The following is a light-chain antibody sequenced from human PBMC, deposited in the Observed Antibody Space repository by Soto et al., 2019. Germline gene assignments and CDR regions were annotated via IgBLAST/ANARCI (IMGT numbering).Light chain of an antibody. CDR3: QQSYISPRT. V-gene: IGKV1-6*01. Sequence: AIQMTQSPSYLYGSVGDRVTLTLLASQGIRSELGWYKQKPGKYHNIMIYTASTLQSGVPSRFSGSGSGKDFNLTISSLQPEEFATYFGQQSYISPRTVGPGTKVDIK. CDR1: QGIRSE. CDR2: TAS. J-gene: IGKJ3*01.